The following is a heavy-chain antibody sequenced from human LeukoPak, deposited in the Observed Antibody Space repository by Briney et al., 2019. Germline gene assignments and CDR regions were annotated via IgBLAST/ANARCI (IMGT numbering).Heavy chain of an antibody. J-gene: IGHJ4*02. CDR3: ARDTSVAGIGIDFDY. V-gene: IGHV3-33*01. Sequence: GGPLRLSCAASGFTFSTNGMHWVRQAPGKGLEWVAVIWYDGSKKYYEDSVKGRFTISRDNSKNTLYLQMNSLRAEDTAVYYCARDTSVAGIGIDFDYWGQGTLVTVSS. D-gene: IGHD6-19*01. CDR2: IWYDGSKK. CDR1: GFTFSTNG.